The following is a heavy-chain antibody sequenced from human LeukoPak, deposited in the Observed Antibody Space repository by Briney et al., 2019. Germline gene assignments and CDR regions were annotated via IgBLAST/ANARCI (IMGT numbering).Heavy chain of an antibody. V-gene: IGHV3-23*01. CDR3: AKDCTSTNCYVDY. CDR2: ISGSGGST. Sequence: GGSLRLSCAASGFTFGSYAMSWVRQAPGKGLEWVSAISGSGGSTYFADSVKGRFTISRDNSKNTLYLQMNSLRAEDTALYYCAKDCTSTNCYVDYWGQGTLVTVSS. D-gene: IGHD2-2*01. CDR1: GFTFGSYA. J-gene: IGHJ4*02.